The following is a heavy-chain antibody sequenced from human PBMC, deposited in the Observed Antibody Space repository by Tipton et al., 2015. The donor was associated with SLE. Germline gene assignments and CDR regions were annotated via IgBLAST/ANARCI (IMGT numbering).Heavy chain of an antibody. Sequence: TLSLTCAVYGGSFSGYYWSWIRQPPGKGLEWIGEINHSGSTNYNPFLKSRVTISVDTSKNQFSLKLSSVTAADTAVYYCARPYSGSYFDAFDIWGQGTMVTVSS. V-gene: IGHV4-34*01. D-gene: IGHD1-26*01. CDR3: ARPYSGSYFDAFDI. J-gene: IGHJ3*02. CDR2: INHSGST. CDR1: GGSFSGYY.